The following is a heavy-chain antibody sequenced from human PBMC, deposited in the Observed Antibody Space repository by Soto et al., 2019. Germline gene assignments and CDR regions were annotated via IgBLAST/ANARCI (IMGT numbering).Heavy chain of an antibody. CDR1: GFTFSSYA. CDR2: ISGSGGST. V-gene: IGHV3-23*01. Sequence: PGGSLRLSCAASGFTFSSYAMSWVRQAPGKGLEWVSAISGSGGSTYYADSVKGRFTISRDNAKNSLYLEMNSLRAEDTAVYYCARESEDLTSNFDYWGQGTLVTVSS. CDR3: ARESEDLTSNFDY. J-gene: IGHJ4*02.